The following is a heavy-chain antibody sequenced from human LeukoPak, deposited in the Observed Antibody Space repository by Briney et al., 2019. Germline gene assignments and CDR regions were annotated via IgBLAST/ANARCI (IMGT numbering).Heavy chain of an antibody. D-gene: IGHD5-12*01. CDR1: GFTFSRSW. CDR3: AAWTDRGYSY. CDR2: INPDGDGM. Sequence: QPGGSLRLSCTASGFTFSRSWMNWIRQAPGKGLEWVANINPDGDGMRFVDSVKGRFTMSRDNAQSSLHLQMNSLREEDTAFYYCAAWTDRGYSYWGQGVLVTVSS. V-gene: IGHV3-7*01. J-gene: IGHJ4*02.